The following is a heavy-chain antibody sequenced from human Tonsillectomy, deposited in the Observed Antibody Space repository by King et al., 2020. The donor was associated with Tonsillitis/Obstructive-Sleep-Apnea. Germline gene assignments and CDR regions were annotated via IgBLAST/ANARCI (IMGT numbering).Heavy chain of an antibody. D-gene: IGHD3/OR15-3a*01. CDR2: ISRNSGSI. V-gene: IGHV3-9*01. J-gene: IGHJ3*02. Sequence: VQLVESGGGLVQPGRSLRLSCAASGFTFDDYAMHWVRQAPGKGLEWVSGISRNSGSIGYADSVKGRFTISRDNAKNSLYLQMNSLRAEDTALYYCAKDQGTFGLVYAFDIWGQGTMVTVSS. CDR1: GFTFDDYA. CDR3: AKDQGTFGLVYAFDI.